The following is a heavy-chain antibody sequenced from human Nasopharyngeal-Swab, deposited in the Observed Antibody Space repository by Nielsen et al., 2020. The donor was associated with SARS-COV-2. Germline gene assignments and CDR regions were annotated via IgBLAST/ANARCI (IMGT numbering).Heavy chain of an antibody. V-gene: IGHV3-30-3*01. CDR2: ISYDGSNK. CDR1: GFTFSSYA. Sequence: GGSLRLSYAVSGFTFSSYAMHWVRQAPGKGREWVAVISYDGSNKYYADSVKGRFTISRDNSKNTLYLQMNSLRAEDTAVYYCARDRDIVVVVASDGMDYWGQGTLVTVSS. J-gene: IGHJ4*02. CDR3: ARDRDIVVVVASDGMDY. D-gene: IGHD2-15*01.